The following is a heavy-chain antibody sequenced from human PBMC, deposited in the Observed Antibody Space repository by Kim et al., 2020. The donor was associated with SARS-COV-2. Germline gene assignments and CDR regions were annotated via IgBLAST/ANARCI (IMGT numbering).Heavy chain of an antibody. Sequence: SETLSLTCAVSGGSISSGGYSWSWIRQPPGKGLEWIGYIYHSGSTYYNPSLKSRVTISVDRSKNQFSLKLSSVTAADTAVYYCARGGYSSSWKLDYWGQGTLVTVSS. V-gene: IGHV4-30-2*01. CDR1: GGSISSGGYS. D-gene: IGHD6-13*01. J-gene: IGHJ4*02. CDR3: ARGGYSSSWKLDY. CDR2: IYHSGST.